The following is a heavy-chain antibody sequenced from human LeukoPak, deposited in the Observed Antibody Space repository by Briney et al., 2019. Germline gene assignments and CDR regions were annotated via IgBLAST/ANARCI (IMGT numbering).Heavy chain of an antibody. CDR2: INHSGST. Sequence: PSETLSLTCAVYGGSFSGYYWSWIRQPPGKGLEWIGEINHSGSTNCNPSLKSRVTISVDTSKNQFSLKLSSVTAADTAVYYCARGPSDIVVVVAATHFDYWGQGTLVTVSS. D-gene: IGHD2-15*01. CDR1: GGSFSGYY. V-gene: IGHV4-34*01. J-gene: IGHJ4*02. CDR3: ARGPSDIVVVVAATHFDY.